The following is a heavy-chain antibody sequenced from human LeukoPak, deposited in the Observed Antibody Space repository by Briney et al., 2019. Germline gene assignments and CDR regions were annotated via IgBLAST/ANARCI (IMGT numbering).Heavy chain of an antibody. CDR1: GFTFSNFA. J-gene: IGHJ6*03. CDR2: ISSSSSYI. D-gene: IGHD1-26*01. CDR3: ARAYSETYGLGYYYMDV. Sequence: GGSLRLSCAASGFTFSNFAIHWVRQAPGKGLEWVSSISSSSSYIYYADSVKGRFTISRDNAKNSLYLQMNSLRAEDTAVYYCARAYSETYGLGYYYMDVWGKGTTVTISS. V-gene: IGHV3-21*01.